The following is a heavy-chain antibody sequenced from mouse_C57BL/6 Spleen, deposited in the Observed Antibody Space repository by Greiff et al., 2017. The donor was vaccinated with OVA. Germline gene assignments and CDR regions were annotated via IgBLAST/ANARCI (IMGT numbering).Heavy chain of an antibody. Sequence: QVQLQQPGAELVKPGDSVKMSCKVSGYTFTSYWINWVKQRPGKGLEWIGVIYTGSSSTNHKEQFKSKGTLTVDQSTSTAFMQLSSLTSDDSAVYYCARGGYARGFAYWGQGTLVTVSA. D-gene: IGHD2-2*01. J-gene: IGHJ3*01. CDR1: GYTFTSYW. CDR2: IYTGSSST. CDR3: ARGGYARGFAY. V-gene: IGHV1-55*01.